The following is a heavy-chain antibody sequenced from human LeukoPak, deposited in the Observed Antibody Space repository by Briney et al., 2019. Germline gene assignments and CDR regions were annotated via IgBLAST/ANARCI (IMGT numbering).Heavy chain of an antibody. V-gene: IGHV3-74*01. D-gene: IGHD1-26*01. CDR3: ARDLTGAVFDF. CDR1: GFTFSSYW. CDR2: ITSDGSST. J-gene: IGHJ4*02. Sequence: GGSLRLSCAASGFTFSSYWMHWVRQTPGKGLVCVSRITSDGSSTSYADTVRGRFTISRDDAKNTVYLQMNSLRAEDTAVYYCARDLTGAVFDFWGQGTLVTVSS.